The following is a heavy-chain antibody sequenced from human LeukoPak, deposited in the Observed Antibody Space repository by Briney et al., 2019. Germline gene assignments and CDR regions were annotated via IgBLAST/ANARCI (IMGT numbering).Heavy chain of an antibody. CDR3: ARDMVHSSGAFDS. J-gene: IGHJ4*02. CDR1: GFTVSTNH. Sequence: GGSLRLSCAVSGFTVSTNHMTWVRQAPGKGLEWVSAINDVDTPYYADTVRGRFTISRDSANNTLYLQMKRLRTEDTAVYYCARDMVHSSGAFDSWGQGTLVTV. D-gene: IGHD3-22*01. V-gene: IGHV3-53*01. CDR2: INDVDTP.